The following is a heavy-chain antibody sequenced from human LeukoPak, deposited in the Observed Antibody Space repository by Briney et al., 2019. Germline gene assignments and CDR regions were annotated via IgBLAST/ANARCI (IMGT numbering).Heavy chain of an antibody. V-gene: IGHV3-30*04. CDR2: ISYDGSNK. Sequence: TGGSLRLSCVVSGFTFSSYAMHWVRQAPGKGLEWVAVISYDGSNKYYADSVKGRFTISRDNSMNTLYLQMDSLRAEDTAVYYCARARSGWYLGQFDYWGQGTLVTVSS. CDR1: GFTFSSYA. D-gene: IGHD6-19*01. J-gene: IGHJ4*02. CDR3: ARARSGWYLGQFDY.